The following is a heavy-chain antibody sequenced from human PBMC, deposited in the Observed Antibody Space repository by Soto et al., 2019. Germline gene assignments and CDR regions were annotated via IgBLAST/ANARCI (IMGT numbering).Heavy chain of an antibody. D-gene: IGHD2-15*01. V-gene: IGHV1-3*01. J-gene: IGHJ6*02. CDR3: ARDISVRDGGRTRGIRYYYYGMDV. CDR2: INAGNGNT. CDR1: GYTFTSYA. Sequence: ASVKVSCKASGYTFTSYAMHWVRQAPGQRLECMGWINAGNGNTKCSQKFQGRVTITRDTSASTAYMELSSLRSEDTAVYYCARDISVRDGGRTRGIRYYYYGMDVWGQGTTVTVSS.